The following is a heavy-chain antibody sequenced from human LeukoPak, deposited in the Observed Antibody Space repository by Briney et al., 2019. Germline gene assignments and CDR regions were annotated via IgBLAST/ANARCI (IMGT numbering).Heavy chain of an antibody. D-gene: IGHD1-26*01. CDR1: GFTFSSYA. V-gene: IGHV3-21*01. J-gene: IGHJ3*01. Sequence: GGSLRLSCAASGFTFSSYAMSWVRQAPGKGLEWVSSISSSSSYKYHADSVKGRFILSRDNARNSLTLQMNSLRAEDTAVYYCARAIGARWELLGAFDFWGQGTMVTVSS. CDR2: ISSSSSYK. CDR3: ARAIGARWELLGAFDF.